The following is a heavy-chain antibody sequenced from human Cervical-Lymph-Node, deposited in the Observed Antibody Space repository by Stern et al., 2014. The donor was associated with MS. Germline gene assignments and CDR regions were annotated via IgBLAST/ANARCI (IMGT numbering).Heavy chain of an antibody. CDR3: ARVGDGYNSAFDY. CDR1: GGSISSYY. V-gene: IGHV4-59*01. Sequence: QVQLQESGPGLVKPSETLSLTCTVSGGSISSYYWSWIRQPPGKGLEWIGYIYYSGSTNYNPSLKSRVTISVDTSKNQFSLKLSSVTAADTAVYYCARVGDGYNSAFDYWGQGTLVTVSS. D-gene: IGHD5-24*01. J-gene: IGHJ4*02. CDR2: IYYSGST.